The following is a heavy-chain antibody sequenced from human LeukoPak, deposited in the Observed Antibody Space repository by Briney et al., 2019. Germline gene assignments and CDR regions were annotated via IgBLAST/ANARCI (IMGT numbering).Heavy chain of an antibody. Sequence: GGSLRLSCVASGYTFSANGMHWVRQAPGKGLEWVGMISYDGSEKYYGDSVKGRFTISRDDSKSTLFLEMNSLRAEDTAVYYCAASRYNWNYYFDYWGQGTLVTVSS. CDR1: GYTFSANG. D-gene: IGHD1-1*01. J-gene: IGHJ4*02. CDR3: AASRYNWNYYFDY. CDR2: ISYDGSEK. V-gene: IGHV3-33*03.